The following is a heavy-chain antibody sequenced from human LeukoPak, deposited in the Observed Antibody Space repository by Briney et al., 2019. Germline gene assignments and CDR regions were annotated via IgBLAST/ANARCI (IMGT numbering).Heavy chain of an antibody. CDR1: GFTFSNSW. V-gene: IGHV3-74*03. J-gene: IGHJ4*02. CDR3: ARDESLWELLH. D-gene: IGHD1-26*01. Sequence: GGSLRLSCAASGFTFSNSWMHWVRQAPGKGLVWVSRINENGRSTMYADSVKGRFTISRDNAKNSLYLQMNSLRAEDTAVYYCARDESLWELLHWGQGTLVTVSS. CDR2: INENGRST.